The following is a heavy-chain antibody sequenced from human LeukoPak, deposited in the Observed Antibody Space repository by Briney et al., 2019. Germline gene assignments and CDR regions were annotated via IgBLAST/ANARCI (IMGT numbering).Heavy chain of an antibody. J-gene: IGHJ4*02. V-gene: IGHV3-23*01. CDR3: AKDITAAGGYFFDY. D-gene: IGHD6-13*01. CDR1: GFTFSSYA. CDR2: ISNSGGST. Sequence: PGGSLGLSCAASGFTFSSYAMSWVRQAPGKGLEWVSTISNSGGSTYYADSVKGRFTISRDNSKNTLYLQMNSLRAEDTAVYYCAKDITAAGGYFFDYWGQGTLVTVSS.